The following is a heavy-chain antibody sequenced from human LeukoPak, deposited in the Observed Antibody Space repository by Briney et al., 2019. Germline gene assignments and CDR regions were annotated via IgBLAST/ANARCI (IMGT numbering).Heavy chain of an antibody. V-gene: IGHV4-61*01. D-gene: IGHD2-8*01. CDR3: ARSAAAVSLDS. CDR2: FCCSGST. Sequence: SETLSLTCTVSGASVSSGSHYWRWVRQAPGKGLEWIGYFCCSGSTNYNPSLKSGVTISVDTSKNQFSLKASSVTAADTAVYYCARSAAAVSLDSWGQGTLVTVSS. CDR1: GASVSSGSHY. J-gene: IGHJ4*02.